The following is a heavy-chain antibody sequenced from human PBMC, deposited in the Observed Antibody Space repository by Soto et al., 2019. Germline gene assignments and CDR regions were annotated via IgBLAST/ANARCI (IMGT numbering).Heavy chain of an antibody. CDR3: AKDSNKYSSSLRGRYFDY. D-gene: IGHD4-4*01. CDR1: GFPFSSYV. J-gene: IGHJ4*02. CDR2: ISGSGSNT. Sequence: PGGSLRLSCAASGFPFSSYVMSWVRQAPGKGLEWVSGISGSGSNTFYADYVKGRFTISRDNSKNTLLLQMNSLGAEDTAVYYCAKDSNKYSSSLRGRYFDYWGQGIGVTVSS. V-gene: IGHV3-23*01.